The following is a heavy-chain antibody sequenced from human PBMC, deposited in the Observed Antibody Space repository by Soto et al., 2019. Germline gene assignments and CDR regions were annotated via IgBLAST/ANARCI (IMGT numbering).Heavy chain of an antibody. Sequence: PGGSLRLSCAASGFTFSSYWMHWVRQAPGKGLVWVSRIDTYGNTRSYADSVKGRFTISRDNAKNTLYLQMNNLRAEDTAVYYCASGTVDSRYYFDYWGQGTLVTVSS. CDR3: ASGTVDSRYYFDY. J-gene: IGHJ4*02. CDR1: GFTFSSYW. D-gene: IGHD1-26*01. CDR2: IDTYGNTR. V-gene: IGHV3-74*01.